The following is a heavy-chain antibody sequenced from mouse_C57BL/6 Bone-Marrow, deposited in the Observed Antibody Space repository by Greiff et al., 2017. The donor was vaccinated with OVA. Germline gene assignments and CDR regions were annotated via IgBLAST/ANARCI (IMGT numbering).Heavy chain of an antibody. D-gene: IGHD1-1*01. Sequence: VQLQESGAELVRPGTSVKVSCKASGYAFTNYLMEWVKQRPGQGLEWIGVINPGCGGTNYNEKFKGKATLTADKSSSTAYMQLSSLTSEDSAVYYCARRGANDGSSPFDYWGQGTTLTVSA. CDR3: ARRGANDGSSPFDY. CDR2: INPGCGGT. V-gene: IGHV1-54*01. J-gene: IGHJ2*01. CDR1: GYAFTNYL.